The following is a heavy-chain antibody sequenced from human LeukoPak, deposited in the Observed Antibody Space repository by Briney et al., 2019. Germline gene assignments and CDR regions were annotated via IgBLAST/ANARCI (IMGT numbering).Heavy chain of an antibody. CDR3: AKEAGYSYGYYLIDY. D-gene: IGHD5-18*01. Sequence: PGGSLRLSRAASGFTFSSYAMSWVRQAPGKGLEWVSAISGSGGSTYYADSVKGRLTISRDNSKNTLYLQMNSLRAEDTAVYYCAKEAGYSYGYYLIDYWGQGTLVTVSS. CDR2: ISGSGGST. J-gene: IGHJ4*02. CDR1: GFTFSSYA. V-gene: IGHV3-23*01.